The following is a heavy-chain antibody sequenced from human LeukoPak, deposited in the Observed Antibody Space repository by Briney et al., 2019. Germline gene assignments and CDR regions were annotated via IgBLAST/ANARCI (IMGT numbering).Heavy chain of an antibody. V-gene: IGHV3-64*01. D-gene: IGHD6-19*01. J-gene: IGHJ4*02. CDR2: IRSNGGYT. CDR3: ARAPQSSGWYLALLD. CDR1: GXPYXRYA. Sequence: GGPLRLSCAASGXPYXRYAXSWVXQAPGXGLEHVSAIRSNGGYTYYASSVGGRFIISRENSKNTLFLQMGSLRAEDMAVYYCARAPQSSGWYLALLDWGQGALVTVSS.